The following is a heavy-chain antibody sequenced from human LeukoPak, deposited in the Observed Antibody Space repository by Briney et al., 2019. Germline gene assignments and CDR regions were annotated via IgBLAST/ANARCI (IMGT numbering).Heavy chain of an antibody. Sequence: PGGSLTLSCVVSGISLSNYSMTWVRQPPGKGLEWVSYISERGGSKTYADSVMGRFTISRDTSLNTLYLQMNNLRAEDTAVYFCAKRGVVIRGILVIGYHQEAYHYDFWGQGVLVTVSS. D-gene: IGHD3-10*01. J-gene: IGHJ4*02. CDR2: ISERGGSK. V-gene: IGHV3-23*01. CDR3: AKRGVVIRGILVIGYHQEAYHYDF. CDR1: GISLSNYS.